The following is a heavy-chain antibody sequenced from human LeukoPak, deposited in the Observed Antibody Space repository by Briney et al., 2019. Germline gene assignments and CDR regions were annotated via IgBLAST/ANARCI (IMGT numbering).Heavy chain of an antibody. J-gene: IGHJ6*03. CDR3: ARRTVDHYYYYYMDV. CDR1: GYSIGLGFN. V-gene: IGHV4-38-2*02. CDR2: IYLSGNT. D-gene: IGHD1-1*01. Sequence: SETLSLTCTVSGYSIGLGFNWGWIRQPPGKGLEWIGSIYLSGNTYYNPSLKSRVTISLDTSKNQFSLRLNSVTAADTAVYYCARRTVDHYYYYYMDVWGKGTTVTVSS.